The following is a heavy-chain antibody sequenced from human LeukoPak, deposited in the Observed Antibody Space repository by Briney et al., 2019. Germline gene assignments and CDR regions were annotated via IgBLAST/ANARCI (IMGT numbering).Heavy chain of an antibody. Sequence: GSSVKVSCKASGGTFSSYAISWVRQAPGQGLEWMGGIIPIFGTANYAQKFQGRVTMTEDTSTDTAYMELSSLRSEDTAVYYCATAKYRSGWYGALDIWGQGTMVTVSS. CDR2: IIPIFGTA. V-gene: IGHV1-69*06. D-gene: IGHD6-19*01. CDR3: ATAKYRSGWYGALDI. CDR1: GGTFSSYA. J-gene: IGHJ3*02.